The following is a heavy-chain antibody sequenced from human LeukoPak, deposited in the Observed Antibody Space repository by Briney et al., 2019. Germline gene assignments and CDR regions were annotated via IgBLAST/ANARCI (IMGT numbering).Heavy chain of an antibody. J-gene: IGHJ4*02. CDR3: ASSSLVGATTHFDY. CDR1: GFTFSSYS. Sequence: PGGSLRLSCAASGFTFSSYSMNWVRQAPGKGLEWVSSISSSSSYIYYAGSVKGRFTISRDNAKNSLYLQMNSLRAEDTAVYYCASSSLVGATTHFDYWGQGTLVTVSS. V-gene: IGHV3-21*01. D-gene: IGHD1-26*01. CDR2: ISSSSSYI.